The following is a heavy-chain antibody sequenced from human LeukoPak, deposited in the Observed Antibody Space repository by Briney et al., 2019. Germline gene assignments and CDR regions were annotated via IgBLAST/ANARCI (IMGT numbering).Heavy chain of an antibody. Sequence: QPGRSLRLSCAASGFTFSSYAMSWVRQAPGKGPEWASTISIDGGRTYYADSVKGRFTVSRDTSKNTLYLQMNSLRAEDTAVYYCARKGIGSSRYQNMDVWGKGTTVTVSS. V-gene: IGHV3-23*01. D-gene: IGHD6-25*01. CDR2: ISIDGGRT. J-gene: IGHJ6*03. CDR3: ARKGIGSSRYQNMDV. CDR1: GFTFSSYA.